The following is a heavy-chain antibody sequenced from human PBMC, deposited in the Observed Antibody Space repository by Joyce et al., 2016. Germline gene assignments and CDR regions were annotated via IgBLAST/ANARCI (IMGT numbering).Heavy chain of an antibody. J-gene: IGHJ4*02. V-gene: IGHV3-74*03. D-gene: IGHD4-23*01. CDR2: INRDGSST. CDR3: ARLRRWSGPSDC. CDR1: GFTFSSYW. Sequence: EVQLVESGGGLVQPGGSLRLSCAASGFTFSSYWMDWVRKAPGKGLVVVSRINRDGSSTTYADSVKGRFTISRDNAKNTLYLQMNSLRAEDTAVYYCARLRRWSGPSDCWGQGTLVTVSS.